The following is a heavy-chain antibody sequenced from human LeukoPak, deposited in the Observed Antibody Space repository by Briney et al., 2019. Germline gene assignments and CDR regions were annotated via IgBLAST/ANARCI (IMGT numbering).Heavy chain of an antibody. V-gene: IGHV3-23*01. D-gene: IGHD3-10*01. CDR1: GSTFSSYA. CDR2: ISGSGGST. J-gene: IGHJ6*02. Sequence: GGSLRLSCAASGSTFSSYAMNWVRQAPGKGLEWVSTISGSGGSTYYADSVKGRFTISRDNSKNTLYLQMNSLRAEDSAVYYCARVMGNNYYYGMDVWGQGTTVTVSS. CDR3: ARVMGNNYYYGMDV.